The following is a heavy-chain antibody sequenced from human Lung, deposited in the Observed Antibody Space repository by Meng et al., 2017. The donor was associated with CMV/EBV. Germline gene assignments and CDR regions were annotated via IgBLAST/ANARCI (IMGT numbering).Heavy chain of an antibody. CDR2: ITSKAYGGTT. J-gene: IGHJ4*02. D-gene: IGHD2-2*01. CDR1: GFTFADYA. V-gene: IGHV3-49*04. Sequence: GGSLRLSCTAFGFTFADYAMTWVRQAPGKGLEWVGFITSKAYGGTTQYAASVKARFTISRDDSKRIAYLQMNSLKIEDTAVYFCSRGVPILPGPAAIGRGSFYVDYWGQGTLVTVSS. CDR3: SRGVPILPGPAAIGRGSFYVDY.